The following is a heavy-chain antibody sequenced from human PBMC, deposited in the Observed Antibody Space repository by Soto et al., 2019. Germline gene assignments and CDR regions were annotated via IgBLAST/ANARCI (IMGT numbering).Heavy chain of an antibody. CDR2: IYYSGST. CDR1: GGSISSGDYY. V-gene: IGHV4-30-4*01. J-gene: IGHJ4*02. CDR3: ARAVDYYDSSGPGGFDY. D-gene: IGHD3-22*01. Sequence: SETLSLTCTVSGGSISSGDYYWSWIRQPPGKGLEWIGYIYYSGSTYYNPSLKSRVTISVDTSKNQFSLKLSSVTAADTAVYYCARAVDYYDSSGPGGFDYWGQGNLVTVSS.